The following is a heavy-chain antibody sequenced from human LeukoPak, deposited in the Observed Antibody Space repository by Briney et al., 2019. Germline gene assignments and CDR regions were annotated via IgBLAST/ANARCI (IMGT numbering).Heavy chain of an antibody. CDR2: IYGDGRT. J-gene: IGHJ4*02. D-gene: IGHD6-19*01. Sequence: GGSLRLSCAASGFTFSTYSMKWVRQAPGKGLEWVSLIYGDGRTYYADSVKGRFIISRDNSKNTLYLQMNSLRAEDTAVYYCASKSSRAVTGTLNYWGQGTLVTVSS. CDR3: ASKSSRAVTGTLNY. V-gene: IGHV3-53*01. CDR1: GFTFSTYS.